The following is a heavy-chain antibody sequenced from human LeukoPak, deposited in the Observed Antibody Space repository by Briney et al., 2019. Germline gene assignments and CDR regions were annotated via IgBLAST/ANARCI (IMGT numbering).Heavy chain of an antibody. CDR2: ISSGTGSYI. J-gene: IGHJ4*02. CDR1: GFSFSSYS. Sequence: PGGSLRLSCVASGFSFSSYSMNWVRQAPGKGLEWVSTISSGTGSYIYYADSVRGRFTISRDNAKNSLYPQMNSLRAEDTAVYYCARCSGVFGSSGYWGQGTLVTVSS. CDR3: ARCSGVFGSSGY. D-gene: IGHD6-6*01. V-gene: IGHV3-21*01.